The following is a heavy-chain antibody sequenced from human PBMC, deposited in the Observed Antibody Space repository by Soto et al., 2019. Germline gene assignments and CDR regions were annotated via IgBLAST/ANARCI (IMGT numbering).Heavy chain of an antibody. Sequence: QVQLVQSGDEVKKPGASVKVSCKASGYTFTSSDINWVRQATGQGLEWMGWMNPNSGNTGHAQKTQRRGTVTRNTSISTAYRELSSLRSEDTAVYYCARGGAGSDYWGQGTLVTFSS. V-gene: IGHV1-8*01. D-gene: IGHD1-26*01. CDR1: GYTFTSSD. CDR3: ARGGAGSDY. J-gene: IGHJ4*02. CDR2: MNPNSGNT.